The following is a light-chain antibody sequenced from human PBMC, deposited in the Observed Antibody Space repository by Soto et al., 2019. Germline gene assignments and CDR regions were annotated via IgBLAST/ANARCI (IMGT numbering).Light chain of an antibody. J-gene: IGKJ1*01. V-gene: IGKV3-20*01. Sequence: EFEFLQSPGTLSLSPGERATLSCRTSQRVSNNCVAWYQQHHRQAQRLHIYAESHRDTGVPDRFSRSGTGTDFTLPISKLAPEDFAVYYCQQYGSSGTVAQGTKVESK. CDR1: QRVSNNC. CDR2: AES. CDR3: QQYGSSGT.